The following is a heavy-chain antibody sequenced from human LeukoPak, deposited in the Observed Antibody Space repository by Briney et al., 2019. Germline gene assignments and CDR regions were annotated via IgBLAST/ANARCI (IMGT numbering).Heavy chain of an antibody. D-gene: IGHD3-10*01. CDR3: ARLSRVVRGVKTNRRYYFDY. Sequence: SETLSLTCAVYGGSFSGYYWSWIRQPPGKGLEWIGEINHSGSTNYNPSLKSRVTISVDTSKNQFSLKLSSVTAADTAVYYCARLSRVVRGVKTNRRYYFDYWGQGTLVTVSS. CDR2: INHSGST. J-gene: IGHJ4*02. CDR1: GGSFSGYY. V-gene: IGHV4-34*01.